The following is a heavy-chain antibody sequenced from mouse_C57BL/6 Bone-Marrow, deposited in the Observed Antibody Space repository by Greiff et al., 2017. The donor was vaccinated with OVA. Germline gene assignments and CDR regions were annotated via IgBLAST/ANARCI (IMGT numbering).Heavy chain of an antibody. CDR1: GFNIKDDY. Sequence: EVHLVESGAELVRPGASVKLSCTASGFNIKDDYMHWVKQRPEQGLEWIGWIDPENGDTEYASKFQGKATITADTSSNTAYLQLSSLTSEDTAVYYCTTYYDYDGFDYWGQGTTLTVSS. CDR2: IDPENGDT. J-gene: IGHJ2*01. CDR3: TTYYDYDGFDY. D-gene: IGHD2-4*01. V-gene: IGHV14-4*01.